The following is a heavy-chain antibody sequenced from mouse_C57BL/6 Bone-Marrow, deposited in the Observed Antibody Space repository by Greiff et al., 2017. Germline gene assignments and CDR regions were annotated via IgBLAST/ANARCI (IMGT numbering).Heavy chain of an antibody. CDR3: ARLYYGSRGNY. D-gene: IGHD1-1*01. V-gene: IGHV1-64*01. J-gene: IGHJ2*01. Sequence: QVQLQQPGAELVKPGASVKLSCKASGYTFTSYWMHWVKQRPGQGLEWIGMIHPNSGSTNYNEKFKSKATLTVDKSSSTAYMQLSSLTSEDSAVYYCARLYYGSRGNYWGQGTTLTVSS. CDR2: IHPNSGST. CDR1: GYTFTSYW.